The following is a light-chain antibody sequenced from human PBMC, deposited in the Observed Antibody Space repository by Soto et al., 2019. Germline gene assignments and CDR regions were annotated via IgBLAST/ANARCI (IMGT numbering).Light chain of an antibody. CDR1: QSVTSN. V-gene: IGKV3-15*01. CDR3: QQSYSIPIT. Sequence: EIVMTQSPATLSVSPGERATLSCRASQSVTSNLAWYQQKPGRAPRLLIYGASNRATGIPARFSDSGSGTEFTLTISSLQPEDFATYYCQQSYSIPITFGQGTRLEIK. J-gene: IGKJ5*01. CDR2: GAS.